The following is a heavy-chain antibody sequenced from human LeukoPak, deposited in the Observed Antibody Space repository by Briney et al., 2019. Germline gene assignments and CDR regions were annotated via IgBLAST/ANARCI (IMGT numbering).Heavy chain of an antibody. Sequence: KVGDSLKISCQGSGYSFIDYWIGWVRQMPGKGLEWMAVIYPGDSRTRYNPSFQGQVTISADKSINTAYLEWNSLKASDTALYYCACRVFASNWFQPWGQGTLVTVSS. D-gene: IGHD2-8*01. CDR3: ACRVFASNWFQP. CDR2: IYPGDSRT. J-gene: IGHJ5*02. V-gene: IGHV5-51*01. CDR1: GYSFIDYW.